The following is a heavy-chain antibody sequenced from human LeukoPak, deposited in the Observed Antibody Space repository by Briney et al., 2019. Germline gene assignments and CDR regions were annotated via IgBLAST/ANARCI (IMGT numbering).Heavy chain of an antibody. Sequence: SETLSLTCAVYGGSFSGYYWSWIRQPPGKGLEWIGEINHSGSTNYNPSLKSRVTISVDTSKNQFSLKLSSVTAADTAVYYCARDRGWYFDYWGQGTLVTVSS. CDR2: INHSGST. V-gene: IGHV4-34*01. CDR1: GGSFSGYY. D-gene: IGHD6-19*01. J-gene: IGHJ4*02. CDR3: ARDRGWYFDY.